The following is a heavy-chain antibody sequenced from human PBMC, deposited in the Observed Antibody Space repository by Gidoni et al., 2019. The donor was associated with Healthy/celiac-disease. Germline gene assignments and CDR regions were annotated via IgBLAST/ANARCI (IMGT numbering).Heavy chain of an antibody. CDR2: IRSKAYGGTT. V-gene: IGHV3-49*04. CDR3: TRDLGHYYDSSGYPDAFDI. Sequence: EVQLVASGGGLVQPGRSLRLSCTASGFTFGDYAMSWVRQAPGKGLEWVGFIRSKAYGGTTEYAASVKGRFTISRDDSKSIAYLQMNSLKTEDTAVYYCTRDLGHYYDSSGYPDAFDIWGQGTMVTVSS. D-gene: IGHD3-22*01. CDR1: GFTFGDYA. J-gene: IGHJ3*02.